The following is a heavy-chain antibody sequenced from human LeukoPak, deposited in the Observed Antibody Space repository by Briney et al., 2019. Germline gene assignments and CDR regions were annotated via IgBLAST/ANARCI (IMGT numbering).Heavy chain of an antibody. CDR2: IIPIFGTA. D-gene: IGHD3-16*01. CDR3: ARALPDALGGIGNAFDI. V-gene: IGHV1-69*06. Sequence: SVKVSCKASGYTFTSYGISWVRQAPGQGLEWMGGIIPIFGTANYAQKFQGRVTITADKSTSTACMELSSLRSEDTAVYYCARALPDALGGIGNAFDIWGQGTMVTVSS. J-gene: IGHJ3*02. CDR1: GYTFTSYG.